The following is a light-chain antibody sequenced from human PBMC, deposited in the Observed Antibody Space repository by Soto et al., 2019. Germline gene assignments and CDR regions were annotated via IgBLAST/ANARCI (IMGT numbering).Light chain of an antibody. CDR2: EVS. V-gene: IGLV2-14*01. J-gene: IGLJ1*01. CDR1: SSDVGGYNY. CDR3: QSYDRSLSGFV. Sequence: QSALTQPASVSGSPGQSITISCTGTSSDVGGYNYVSWYQLHPGKAPKLMVFEVSNRPSGVSYRFSGSKSGNTASLTISGPQAGDEADYYCQSYDRSLSGFVLGTGTKVTVL.